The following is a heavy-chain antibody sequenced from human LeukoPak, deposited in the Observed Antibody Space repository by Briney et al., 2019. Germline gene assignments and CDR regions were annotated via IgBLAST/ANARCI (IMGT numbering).Heavy chain of an antibody. CDR3: ARDKITYSNYSPPDY. Sequence: GGSLRLSCAASGFTFSTYGMHWVRQAPGKGLEWVSSISSSSSYIYYADSVKGRFTISRDNAKNSLYLQMNSLRAEDTAVYYCARDKITYSNYSPPDYWGQGTLVTVSS. D-gene: IGHD4-11*01. J-gene: IGHJ4*02. CDR2: ISSSSSYI. CDR1: GFTFSTYG. V-gene: IGHV3-21*01.